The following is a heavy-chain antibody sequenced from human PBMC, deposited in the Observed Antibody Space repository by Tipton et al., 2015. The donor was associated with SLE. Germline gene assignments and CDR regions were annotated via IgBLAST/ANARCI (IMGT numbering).Heavy chain of an antibody. Sequence: TLSLTCSVSGGSITNSYWTWIRQPPGKRLEWIGAIFYTGSTHYNPSLTSRATISLDTSKSHFSLSLTSVTAADTAVYYCASVILYYWYFDFWCRGTLVTVSS. CDR3: ASVILYYWYFDF. V-gene: IGHV4-59*01. CDR2: IFYTGST. D-gene: IGHD2-15*01. CDR1: GGSITNSY. J-gene: IGHJ2*01.